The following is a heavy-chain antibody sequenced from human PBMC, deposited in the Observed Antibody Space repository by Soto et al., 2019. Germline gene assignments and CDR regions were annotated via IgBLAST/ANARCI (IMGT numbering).Heavy chain of an antibody. J-gene: IGHJ6*02. Sequence: GESLKISCKGSGYSFTSYWSSWVRQMTGKGLEWMGRIDPSDSYTNYSPAFQGHVTISAEKSISTAYLQWSSLKASDTAMYYCARQGSSRWYYYYGMDVWGQGTTVTVSS. CDR3: ARQGSSRWYYYYGMDV. V-gene: IGHV5-10-1*01. D-gene: IGHD6-13*01. CDR1: GYSFTSYW. CDR2: IDPSDSYT.